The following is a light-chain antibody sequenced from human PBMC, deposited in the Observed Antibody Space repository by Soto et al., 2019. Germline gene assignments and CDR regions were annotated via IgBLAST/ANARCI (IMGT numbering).Light chain of an antibody. Sequence: DIQMTQSPSSLSASVGDRVTITCRASQSISSYLNWYQQKPGKAPKLLIYAASSLQSGVPSRFSGSGSGTDFTLTISSLQPEDFATYYCQQSYSTFITFGQGTDWRL. V-gene: IGKV1-39*01. CDR1: QSISSY. J-gene: IGKJ5*01. CDR3: QQSYSTFIT. CDR2: AAS.